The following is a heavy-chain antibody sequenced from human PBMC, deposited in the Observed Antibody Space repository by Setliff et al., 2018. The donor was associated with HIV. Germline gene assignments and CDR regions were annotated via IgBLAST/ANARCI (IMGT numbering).Heavy chain of an antibody. V-gene: IGHV4-4*02. D-gene: IGHD2-21*01. CDR2: IYHGGST. CDR3: ATYAGNGGGKGY. Sequence: CAASGFTFSSYEMDWFRQPPGKGLEWIGEIYHGGSTNYNPSLKSRVTISVDKSKNQFSLTLSSVTAADTAMYYCATYAGNGGGKGYWGQGTLVTVSS. CDR1: GFTFSSYE. J-gene: IGHJ4*02.